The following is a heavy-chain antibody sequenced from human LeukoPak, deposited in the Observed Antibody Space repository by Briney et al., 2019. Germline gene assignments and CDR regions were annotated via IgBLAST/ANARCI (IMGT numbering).Heavy chain of an antibody. CDR1: GGSISSYY. V-gene: IGHV4-59*01. D-gene: IGHD3-3*01. Sequence: SETLSLTCTVSGGSISSYYWSWIRQPPGKGLEWIGYIYYSGSTNYSPSLKSRVTISVDTSKNQFSLKLSSVTAADTAVYYCARAGGVWFDPWGQGTLVTVSS. J-gene: IGHJ5*02. CDR2: IYYSGST. CDR3: ARAGGVWFDP.